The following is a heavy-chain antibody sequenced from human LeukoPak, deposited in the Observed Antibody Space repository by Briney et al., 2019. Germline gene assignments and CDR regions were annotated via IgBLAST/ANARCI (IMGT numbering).Heavy chain of an antibody. CDR3: AKDLEPDDILTGCGAFDY. Sequence: GGSLRLSCAASGLTFSSYAMSWVRQAPGKGLEWVSAISGSGGSTYYADSVKGRFTISRDNSKNTLYLQMNSLRAEDTAVYYCAKDLEPDDILTGCGAFDYWGQGTLVTVSS. J-gene: IGHJ4*02. CDR1: GLTFSSYA. CDR2: ISGSGGST. V-gene: IGHV3-23*01. D-gene: IGHD3-9*01.